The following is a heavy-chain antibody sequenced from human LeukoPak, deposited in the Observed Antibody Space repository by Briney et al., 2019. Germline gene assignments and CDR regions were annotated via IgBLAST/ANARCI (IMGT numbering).Heavy chain of an antibody. CDR3: TRGYDSSFRRSNNWFDP. CDR1: GFTFSGSA. J-gene: IGHJ5*02. Sequence: GGSLRLSCAASGFTFSGSAMHWVRQASGKGLEWVGRIRSKASSYATAYAASVKGRFTISRDDSKNTAYLQMNSLKTEDTAVYYCTRGYDSSFRRSNNWFDPWGQGTLVTVSS. CDR2: IRSKASSYAT. D-gene: IGHD3-22*01. V-gene: IGHV3-73*01.